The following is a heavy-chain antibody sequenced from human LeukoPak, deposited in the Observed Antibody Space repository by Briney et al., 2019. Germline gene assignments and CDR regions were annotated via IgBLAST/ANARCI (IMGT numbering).Heavy chain of an antibody. CDR2: ISAYNGNT. D-gene: IGHD1-26*01. V-gene: IGHV1-18*01. Sequence: GASVKVSCKASGYTFTSYSINWVRQAPGQGLEWMGWISAYNGNTKYAQKVQGRVTMTTDTSTSTAYMELRSLRSDDTAVYYCARGLGGSGSYFLIFDYWGQGTLVTVSS. CDR3: ARGLGGSGSYFLIFDY. J-gene: IGHJ4*02. CDR1: GYTFTSYS.